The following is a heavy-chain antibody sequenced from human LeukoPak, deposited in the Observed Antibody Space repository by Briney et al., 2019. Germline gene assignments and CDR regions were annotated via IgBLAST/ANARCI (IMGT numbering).Heavy chain of an antibody. J-gene: IGHJ6*02. D-gene: IGHD5-18*01. Sequence: GGSLRLSCAASGFTFSSYAMSWVRQAPGKGLEWVSAISGSGGSTYYADSVKGRFTISRDNSKNTLYLQMNSLRAEDTAVYYCAKFEEDSYGYYYYYYYGKDVWGQGTTVTVSS. CDR1: GFTFSSYA. CDR2: ISGSGGST. V-gene: IGHV3-23*01. CDR3: AKFEEDSYGYYYYYYYGKDV.